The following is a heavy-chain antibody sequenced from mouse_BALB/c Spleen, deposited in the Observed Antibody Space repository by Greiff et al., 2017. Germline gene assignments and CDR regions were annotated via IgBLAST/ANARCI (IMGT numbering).Heavy chain of an antibody. V-gene: IGHV1-87*01. D-gene: IGHD2-1*01. Sequence: VQLQQSGAELVRPGASVKLSCKASGYTFTSYWMQWVKQRPGQGLEWIGAICPGDGDTKYTQKFKGKATLTADKSSSTPYMQLSSLASEDSAVYYCARVVNYWDYAMDYWGQGTSVTVSS. CDR3: ARVVNYWDYAMDY. CDR2: ICPGDGDT. J-gene: IGHJ4*01. CDR1: GYTFTSYW.